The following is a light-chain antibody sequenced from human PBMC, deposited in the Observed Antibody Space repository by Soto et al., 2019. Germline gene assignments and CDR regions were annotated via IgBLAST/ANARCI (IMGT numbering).Light chain of an antibody. Sequence: QRVLPRPPSASGTPGEGGTIFCSGRSSNIGSNTVNWYQQLPGTAPKLLIYSNNQRPSGVPDRFSGSKSGTSASLAISGLQSEDEADYYCAAWDDSLNGYVFGTGTKVTVL. CDR3: AAWDDSLNGYV. J-gene: IGLJ1*01. CDR1: SSNIGSNT. CDR2: SNN. V-gene: IGLV1-44*01.